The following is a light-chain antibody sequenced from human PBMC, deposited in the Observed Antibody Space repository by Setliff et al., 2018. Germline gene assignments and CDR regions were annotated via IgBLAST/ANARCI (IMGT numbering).Light chain of an antibody. Sequence: QSALTQPASVSGSPGQSITISCTGTSSDVGGYDFVSWFQQHPGKAPKLMLFDVTERPSGVSNRFFGSKSGSTASLTITGLRAEDDADYYCVSYANSSTYVLFGGGTKGTVL. CDR1: SSDVGGYDF. CDR3: VSYANSSTYVL. J-gene: IGLJ2*01. CDR2: DVT. V-gene: IGLV2-14*03.